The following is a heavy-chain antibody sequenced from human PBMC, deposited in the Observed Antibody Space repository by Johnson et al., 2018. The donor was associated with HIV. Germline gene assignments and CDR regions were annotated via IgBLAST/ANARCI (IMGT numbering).Heavy chain of an antibody. D-gene: IGHD5-12*01. CDR2: INWNGDNT. Sequence: VQLVESGGGVVQPGRSLRLSCTASGFTFDDYGMSWVRQVPGKGLEWVSGINWNGDNTGYADSLKGRFTISSDTAKNSLYLPMNSLRAEDTAVYYCARGRGSIAPKLSGGAAFDIWGQGTMVTVSS. CDR3: ARGRGSIAPKLSGGAAFDI. CDR1: GFTFDDYG. V-gene: IGHV3-20*04. J-gene: IGHJ3*02.